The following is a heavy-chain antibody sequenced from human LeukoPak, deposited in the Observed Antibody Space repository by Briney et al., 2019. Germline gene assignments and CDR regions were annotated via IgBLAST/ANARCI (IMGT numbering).Heavy chain of an antibody. Sequence: GASVKVSCKASGYTFTSYGISWVRRAPGQGLEWMGGIIPIFGTTNYAQKFQGRVTITADESTSTAYMELGSLRSDDTAVYYCARESPQCRGRSCYSPPYDHYYYMDVWGKGTTVTISS. CDR1: GYTFTSYG. V-gene: IGHV1-69*13. CDR2: IIPIFGTT. CDR3: ARESPQCRGRSCYSPPYDHYYYMDV. J-gene: IGHJ6*03. D-gene: IGHD2-15*01.